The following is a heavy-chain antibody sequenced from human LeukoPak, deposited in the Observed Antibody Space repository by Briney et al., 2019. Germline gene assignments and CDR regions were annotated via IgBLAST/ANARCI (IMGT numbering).Heavy chain of an antibody. CDR3: VKDLYKGDSSSWYYFDY. Sequence: GGSLRLSCSASGSIISNYAMHWVRQAPGKGLEYVSAISANGGSTYYADSVKGRFTISRDNSKNTLYLQMSSLRAEDTAIYHCVKDLYKGDSSSWYYFDYWGQGTLVTVSS. CDR2: ISANGGST. D-gene: IGHD6-13*01. V-gene: IGHV3-64D*06. J-gene: IGHJ4*02. CDR1: GSIISNYA.